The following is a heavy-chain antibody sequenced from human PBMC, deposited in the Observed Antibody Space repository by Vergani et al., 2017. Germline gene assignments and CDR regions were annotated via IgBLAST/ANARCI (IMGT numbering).Heavy chain of an antibody. J-gene: IGHJ6*02. CDR1: GFTFSSYE. V-gene: IGHV3-48*03. CDR2: ISSSGSTI. Sequence: EVQLVESGGGLVQPGGSLRLSCAASGFTFSSYEMNWVRQAPGKGLEWVSYISSSGSTIYYADSVKGRFTISRDNAKNSLYLQMNSLRAEDTAVYYCARDRYCSSTSCYAYYYYGMDVWGQGTTVTVSS. D-gene: IGHD2-2*01. CDR3: ARDRYCSSTSCYAYYYYGMDV.